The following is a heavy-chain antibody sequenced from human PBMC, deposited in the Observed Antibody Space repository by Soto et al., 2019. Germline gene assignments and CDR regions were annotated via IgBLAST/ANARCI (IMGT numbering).Heavy chain of an antibody. CDR1: GESVACNSAA. D-gene: IGHD4-17*01. J-gene: IGHJ6*02. Sequence: QTLSLTCAMSGESVACNSAAWDWIRQSPSRGLEWLGRTYYRSKWYNDYAVSVKSRITINPDTSKNQFSLQLNSVTPEDTAVYYCASEDYGPYYYYGMDVWGQGTTVTVSS. CDR3: ASEDYGPYYYYGMDV. V-gene: IGHV6-1*01. CDR2: TYYRSKWYN.